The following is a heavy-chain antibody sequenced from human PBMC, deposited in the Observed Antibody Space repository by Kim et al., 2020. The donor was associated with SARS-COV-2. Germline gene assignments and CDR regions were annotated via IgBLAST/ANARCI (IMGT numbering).Heavy chain of an antibody. CDR2: IYYSGST. CDR1: GGSISSGGYY. Sequence: SETLSLTCTVSGGSISSGGYYWSWIRQHPGKGLEWIGYIYYSGSTYYNPSLKSRVTISVDTSKNQFSLKLSSVTAADTAVYYCAREILLWFGDRYTRVDPWGQGTLVTVSS. D-gene: IGHD3-10*01. CDR3: AREILLWFGDRYTRVDP. V-gene: IGHV4-31*03. J-gene: IGHJ5*02.